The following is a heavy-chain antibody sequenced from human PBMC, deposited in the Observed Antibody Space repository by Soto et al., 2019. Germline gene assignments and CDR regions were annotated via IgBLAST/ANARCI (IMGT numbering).Heavy chain of an antibody. V-gene: IGHV4-39*01. CDR2: IYYSGST. J-gene: IGHJ4*02. CDR3: ARRGYSYGYSFDY. Sequence: SEILSLTCTVSGGSISSSSYYWGWIRQPPGKGLEWIGSIYYSGSTYYNPSLKSRVTISVDTSKNQFSLKLSSVTAADTAVYYCARRGYSYGYSFDYWGQGTLVTVSS. D-gene: IGHD5-18*01. CDR1: GGSISSSSYY.